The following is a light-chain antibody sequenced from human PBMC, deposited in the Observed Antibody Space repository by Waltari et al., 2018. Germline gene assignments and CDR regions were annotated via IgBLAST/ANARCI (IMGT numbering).Light chain of an antibody. CDR2: GTS. CDR3: QHYVRLPAT. CDR1: QRVSRA. J-gene: IGKJ1*01. Sequence: SCRASQRVSRALAWYQQKPGQAPRLLIYGTSNGATGIPDRFSGSGSGTDFSLTISRLEPEDVAVYFCQHYVRLPATFGQGTKVEIK. V-gene: IGKV3-20*01.